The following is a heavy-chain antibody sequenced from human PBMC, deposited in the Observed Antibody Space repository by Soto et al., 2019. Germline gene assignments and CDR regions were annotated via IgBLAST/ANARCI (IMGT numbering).Heavy chain of an antibody. CDR3: ARAPWYDVFDV. V-gene: IGHV4-38-2*01. J-gene: IGHJ3*01. CDR1: GFFISGGNY. Sequence: PSETLSLTCAVSGFFISGGNYWGWIRKPPGKGLEWIGSIFHGGSTYYNPPLKSRVTISVYISKNQFSPKLNSVTAADTAVYYCARAPWYDVFDVWGQGTVVTVSS. CDR2: IFHGGST. D-gene: IGHD2-15*01.